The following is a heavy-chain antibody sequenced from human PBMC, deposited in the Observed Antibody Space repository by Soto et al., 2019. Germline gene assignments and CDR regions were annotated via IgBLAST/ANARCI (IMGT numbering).Heavy chain of an antibody. J-gene: IGHJ4*02. CDR1: GFKFSNYA. CDR2: ISATGGGT. D-gene: IGHD3-10*01. Sequence: PGGSLRLSCAASGFKFSNYAMSWVRQAPGKGLEWVSLISATGGGTYYPESVKGRFTISRDTSRNTLYLQMNSLRVEDTAVYYCAKVISTGIHRGYLGYWGQGTLVTVSS. V-gene: IGHV3-23*01. CDR3: AKVISTGIHRGYLGY.